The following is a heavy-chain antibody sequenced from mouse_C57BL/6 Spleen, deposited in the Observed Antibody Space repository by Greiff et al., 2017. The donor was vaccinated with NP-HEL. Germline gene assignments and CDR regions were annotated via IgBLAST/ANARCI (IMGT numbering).Heavy chain of an antibody. D-gene: IGHD1-1*01. CDR2: IYPRDGST. Sequence: VQLQESDAELVKPGASVKISCKVSGYTFTDHTIHWMKQRPEQGLEWIGYIYPRDGSTKYNEKFKGKATLTADKSSSTAYMQLNSLTSEDSAVYFCARGYYGSSPGFAYWGQGTLVTVSA. CDR1: GYTFTDHT. J-gene: IGHJ3*01. V-gene: IGHV1-78*01. CDR3: ARGYYGSSPGFAY.